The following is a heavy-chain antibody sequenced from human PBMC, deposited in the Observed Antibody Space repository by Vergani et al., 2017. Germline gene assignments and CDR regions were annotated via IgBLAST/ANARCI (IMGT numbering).Heavy chain of an antibody. CDR2: MNPKSGNS. CDR3: ARAPGRRCSGGSCYSSFRWFDP. J-gene: IGHJ5*02. V-gene: IGHV1-8*02. CDR1: GGTFGSYA. Sequence: QVQLVQSGAEVKKPGSSVKVSCKASGGTFGSYAISWVRQAPGQGLEWMGWMNPKSGNSGFAQKFQGRVTMTRDTSISTAYMELNSLTSEDTAVYYCARAPGRRCSGGSCYSSFRWFDPWGQGTLVTVFS. D-gene: IGHD2-15*01.